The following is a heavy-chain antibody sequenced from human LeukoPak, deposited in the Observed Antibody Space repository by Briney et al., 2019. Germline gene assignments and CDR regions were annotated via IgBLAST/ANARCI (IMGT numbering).Heavy chain of an antibody. J-gene: IGHJ4*02. V-gene: IGHV4-34*01. Sequence: TSETLSLTCAVYGGSFSGYYWSWIRQPPGKGLEWIGEINHSGSTNYNPSLKSRATISVDTSKNQFSLKLSSVTAADTAVYYCARGSTYSSGLHWGQGTLVTVSS. D-gene: IGHD6-19*01. CDR1: GGSFSGYY. CDR2: INHSGST. CDR3: ARGSTYSSGLH.